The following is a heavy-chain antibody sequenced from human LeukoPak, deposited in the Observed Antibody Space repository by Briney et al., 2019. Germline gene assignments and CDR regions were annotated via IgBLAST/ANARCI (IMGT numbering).Heavy chain of an antibody. Sequence: RPSQTLSLTCTVSGGSISSSSYYWGWIRQPPGKGLEWIGSIYYSGSTYYNPSLKSRVTISVDTSKNQFSLKLSSVTAADTAVYYCARPSPVDTAMVARGYWYFDLWGRGTLVTVSS. CDR3: ARPSPVDTAMVARGYWYFDL. V-gene: IGHV4-39*01. J-gene: IGHJ2*01. CDR2: IYYSGST. CDR1: GGSISSSSYY. D-gene: IGHD5-18*01.